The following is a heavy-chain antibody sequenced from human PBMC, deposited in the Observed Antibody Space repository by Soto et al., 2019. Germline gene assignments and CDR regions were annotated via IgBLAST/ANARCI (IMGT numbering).Heavy chain of an antibody. CDR1: GGSISSGGYS. Sequence: QLQLQESGSGLVKPSQTLSLTCAVSGGSISSGGYSWSWIRQPPGKGLEWIGYIYHSGSTYYNPSLNSRHTLPVDMPKNHFSLNLRSVPAADTAVYYCANSHAGPHITAAVHWGQGTLVTVSS. D-gene: IGHD6-13*01. J-gene: IGHJ4*02. CDR2: IYHSGST. V-gene: IGHV4-30-2*01. CDR3: ANSHAGPHITAAVH.